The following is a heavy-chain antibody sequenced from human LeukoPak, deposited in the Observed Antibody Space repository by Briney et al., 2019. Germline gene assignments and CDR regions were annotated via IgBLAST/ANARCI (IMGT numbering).Heavy chain of an antibody. D-gene: IGHD3-22*01. V-gene: IGHV3-23*01. CDR1: GFTFSSYA. CDR3: AKAPSYYYDSSPGGY. J-gene: IGHJ4*02. CDR2: ISGSGGST. Sequence: GGSLRLSCAASGFTFSSYAMSWVRQAPGKGLEWVSAISGSGGSTYYADSVKGRFTISRDNSKNTLYLQMNSLRVEDTAVYYCAKAPSYYYDSSPGGYWGQGTLVTVSS.